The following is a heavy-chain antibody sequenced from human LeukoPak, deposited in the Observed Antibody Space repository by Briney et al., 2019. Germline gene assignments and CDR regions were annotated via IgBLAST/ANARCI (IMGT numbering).Heavy chain of an antibody. J-gene: IGHJ4*02. CDR2: ISCCGGSR. V-gene: IGHV3-23*01. D-gene: IGHD3-16*02. CDR3: AKDFWTFGGVIVYYMAY. Sequence: PGGSLSVSCAGSGFTFSYYALSWVRQAPGKGLEWVGGISCCGGSRYNAGSVYGGFANSRVNSKNELYLKLNSLKADDTAVYYCAKDFWTFGGVIVYYMAYWGQGTLVTVSS. CDR1: GFTFSYYA.